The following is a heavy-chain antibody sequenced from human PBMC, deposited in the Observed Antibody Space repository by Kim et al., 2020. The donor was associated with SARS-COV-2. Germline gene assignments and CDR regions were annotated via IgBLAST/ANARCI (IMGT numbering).Heavy chain of an antibody. CDR2: INLIPSLR. V-gene: IGHV3-21*06. J-gene: IGHJ3*01. D-gene: IGHD6-19*01. CDR3: ARELSRAGTEDAFDL. Sequence: GGSLRLSCAASGFTFSLYNMNWVRQAPGKGLEWVANINLIPSLRYYPDSVKGRFSISRDNAKSLLFLHMSSLRTEDTAVYFCARELSRAGTEDAFDLWGQGTMVTVSS. CDR1: GFTFSLYN.